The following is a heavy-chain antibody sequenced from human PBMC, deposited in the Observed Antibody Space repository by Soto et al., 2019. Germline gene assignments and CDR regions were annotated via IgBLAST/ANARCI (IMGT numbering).Heavy chain of an antibody. D-gene: IGHD1-26*01. CDR1: GGTFSSYA. V-gene: IGHV1-69*06. CDR3: ARHIPVGATIVYYFDY. CDR2: IIPIFGTA. J-gene: IGHJ4*02. Sequence: SVKVSCKASGGTFSSYAISWVRQAPGQGLEWMGGIIPIFGTANYAQKFQGRVTITADKSTSTAYMELSSLRSEDTAVYYCARHIPVGATIVYYFDYWGQGTLVTVYS.